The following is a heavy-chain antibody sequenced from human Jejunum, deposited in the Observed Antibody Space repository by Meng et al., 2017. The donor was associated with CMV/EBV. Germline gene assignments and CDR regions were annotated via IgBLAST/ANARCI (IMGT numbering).Heavy chain of an antibody. CDR3: ARVTELWLHYFDY. Sequence: SGFPFRDYYMSWIRQAPGKGLEWVSYISSSGSTIYYADSVKGRFTISRDNAKNSLYLQMNSLRAENTAVYYCARVTELWLHYFDYWGQGTLVTVSS. CDR2: ISSSGSTI. V-gene: IGHV3-11*01. J-gene: IGHJ4*02. CDR1: GFPFRDYY. D-gene: IGHD5-18*01.